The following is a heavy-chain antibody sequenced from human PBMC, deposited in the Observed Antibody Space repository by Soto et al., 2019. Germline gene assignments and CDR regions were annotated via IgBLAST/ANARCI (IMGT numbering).Heavy chain of an antibody. D-gene: IGHD2-15*01. CDR2: MNPNSGNT. J-gene: IGHJ5*02. CDR3: ARENSAPDIVVVVAATGTGGWFDP. CDR1: GYTFTSYD. V-gene: IGHV1-8*01. Sequence: QVQLVQSGAEVKKPGASVKVSCKASGYTFTSYDINWVRQATGQGLEWMGWMNPNSGNTGYAQKFQGRVTMTRNTSISTAYMELSSLRSEDTAVYYCARENSAPDIVVVVAATGTGGWFDPWGQGTLVTVSS.